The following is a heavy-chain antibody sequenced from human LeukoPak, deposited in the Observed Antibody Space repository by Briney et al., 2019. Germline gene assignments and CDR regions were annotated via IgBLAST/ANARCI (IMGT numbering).Heavy chain of an antibody. CDR2: IYYSGYT. Sequence: ASETLSLTCTVAGGSMSSYYWSWIRQPPGKGLEWIGYIYYSGYTNYNPSRKSRVTISVDTSKNQFSLKLSSVTATDTAVYYCARRKQEGWFDPWGQGTLVTVSS. J-gene: IGHJ5*02. V-gene: IGHV4-59*08. CDR3: ARRKQEGWFDP. CDR1: GGSMSSYY.